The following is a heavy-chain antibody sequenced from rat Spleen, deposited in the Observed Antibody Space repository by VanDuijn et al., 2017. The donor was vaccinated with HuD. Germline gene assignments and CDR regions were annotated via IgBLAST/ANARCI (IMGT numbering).Heavy chain of an antibody. Sequence: EVQLVESGGGLVQPGRSMKLSCAASGFTFSNYYMAWVRQAPKKGLEWVATISYDGSSTYYRDSVKGRFTISRDNAKSTLYLQMDSLRSEDTATYYCARRYNHYFDYWGQGVMVTVSS. CDR2: ISYDGSST. D-gene: IGHD1-5*01. J-gene: IGHJ2*01. V-gene: IGHV5-7*01. CDR1: GFTFSNYY. CDR3: ARRYNHYFDY.